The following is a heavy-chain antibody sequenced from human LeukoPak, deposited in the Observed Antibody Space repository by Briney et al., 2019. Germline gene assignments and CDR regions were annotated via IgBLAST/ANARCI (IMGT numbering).Heavy chain of an antibody. CDR2: ISWDGGST. CDR3: AKDMAAYYYASGNIDY. Sequence: GGSLRLSCAASGFTFDDYAMHWVRQAPGKGLEWVSFISWDGGSTYYADSVKGRFTISRDNSKNSLYLQMNSLRAEDTALYYCAKDMAAYYYASGNIDYWGQGTLVTVSS. CDR1: GFTFDDYA. D-gene: IGHD3-10*01. V-gene: IGHV3-43D*03. J-gene: IGHJ4*02.